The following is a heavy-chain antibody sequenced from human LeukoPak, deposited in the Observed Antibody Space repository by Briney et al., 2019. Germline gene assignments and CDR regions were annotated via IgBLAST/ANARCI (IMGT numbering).Heavy chain of an antibody. CDR1: GGSISPYY. CDR2: IYYSGMT. J-gene: IGHJ2*01. D-gene: IGHD1-1*01. V-gene: IGHV4-59*01. Sequence: SKTLSLTCTVSGGSISPYYWTWIRQSPGKALEWIGNIYYSGMTSYNPSLKSRVTMSVDTSENHFSLQLSSVTAADTAIYYCARDGKPWNLHGWGRGNRVTVSS. CDR3: ARDGKPWNLHG.